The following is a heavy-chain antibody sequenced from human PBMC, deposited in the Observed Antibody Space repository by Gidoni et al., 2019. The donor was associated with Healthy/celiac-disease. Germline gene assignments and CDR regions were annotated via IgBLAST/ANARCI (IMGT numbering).Heavy chain of an antibody. D-gene: IGHD2-2*01. V-gene: IGHV3-15*07. CDR3: TTDGNIVVVPAAPYYDYGMDV. Sequence: EVQLVESGGGLVTHGGSLRLSCAASGFTFCHAWMYWVRPAPVKGLEWVGRIKRKTDGGTTDYAAPVKGRFTISRDDSKNTLYLKMNSLKTEDTAVYYCTTDGNIVVVPAAPYYDYGMDVWGQGTTVTVSS. CDR2: IKRKTDGGTT. CDR1: GFTFCHAW. J-gene: IGHJ6*02.